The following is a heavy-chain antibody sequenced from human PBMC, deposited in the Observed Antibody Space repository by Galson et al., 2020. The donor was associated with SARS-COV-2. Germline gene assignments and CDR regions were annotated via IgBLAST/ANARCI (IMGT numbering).Heavy chain of an antibody. Sequence: GGSLRLSCAASGFTFSSYSMNWVRQAPGKGLEWVSYISSSSSTIYYAASVKGRFTISRDNAKNSLYLQMNSLRAEDTAVYYWAGDGEGYDFPFYYGMDVGGQGTTVTVSS. CDR3: AGDGEGYDFPFYYGMDV. CDR1: GFTFSSYS. D-gene: IGHD5-12*01. V-gene: IGHV3-48*01. J-gene: IGHJ6*02. CDR2: ISSSSSTI.